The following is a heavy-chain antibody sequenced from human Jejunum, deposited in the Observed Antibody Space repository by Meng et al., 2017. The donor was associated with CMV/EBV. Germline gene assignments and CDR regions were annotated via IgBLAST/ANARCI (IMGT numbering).Heavy chain of an antibody. J-gene: IGHJ4*02. CDR2: MSVCNGNT. CDR1: YHFSDYG. D-gene: IGHD3-16*01. V-gene: IGHV1-18*01. Sequence: YHFSDYGIGWVRRAPGRGLGWMVWMSVCNGNTNYAQKFQGRVTMTTDTSTTTAYMELTNLRSDDTAVYYCARETAKPLAGGGYDYWGQGALVTVSS. CDR3: ARETAKPLAGGGYDY.